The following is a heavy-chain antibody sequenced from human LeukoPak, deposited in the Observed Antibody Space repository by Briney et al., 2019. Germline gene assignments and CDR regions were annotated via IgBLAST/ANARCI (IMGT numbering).Heavy chain of an antibody. D-gene: IGHD3-9*01. J-gene: IGHJ4*02. CDR1: GFSFSNYV. V-gene: IGHV3-23*01. Sequence: GESLRLSCAASGFSFSNYVMSWVRQAPGKGLEWVSAIGGSGGATYYADSVKGRLTISEANSPNTLYLQMRTLRAADTAVYFCAKWGDYNGLTGYYVSDYWGQGTLVTVSS. CDR3: AKWGDYNGLTGYYVSDY. CDR2: IGGSGGAT.